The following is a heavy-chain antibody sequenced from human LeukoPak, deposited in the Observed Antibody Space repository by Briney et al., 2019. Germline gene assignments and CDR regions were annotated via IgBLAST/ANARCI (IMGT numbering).Heavy chain of an antibody. D-gene: IGHD5-24*01. J-gene: IGHJ1*01. CDR3: GGGDGYNGGGYLQH. CDR2: IWYDGSNK. CDR1: GFTFSSYG. Sequence: GRSLRLSCAASGFTFSSYGMHWVRQAPGKGLEWEAVIWYDGSNKYYGDSVKGRFTISRDNSKKTLYLQMNSLRVEDTAVYYFGGGDGYNGGGYLQHWGQGTLVNGS. V-gene: IGHV3-33*01.